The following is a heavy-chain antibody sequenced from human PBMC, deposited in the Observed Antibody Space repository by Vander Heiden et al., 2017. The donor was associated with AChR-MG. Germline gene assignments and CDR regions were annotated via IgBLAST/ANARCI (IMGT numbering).Heavy chain of an antibody. CDR2: ISAYNGNT. J-gene: IGHJ3*02. D-gene: IGHD1-26*01. CDR1: GYTFTSYV. CDR3: ARGRTRGSYYAFDI. Sequence: QVQLVQSGAEVKKPGASVKVSCKASGYTFTSYVISGGRQAPGKGLEWMGWISAYNGNTTYAQKLQGRVTMTTDTSTSTAYMELRSLRSDDTAVYYCARGRTRGSYYAFDIWCQGTMVTVSS. V-gene: IGHV1-18*01.